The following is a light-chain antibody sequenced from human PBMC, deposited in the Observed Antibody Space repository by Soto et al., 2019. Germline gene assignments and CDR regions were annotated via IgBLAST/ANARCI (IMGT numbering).Light chain of an antibody. CDR1: QSISSY. V-gene: IGKV1-39*01. CDR2: AAS. J-gene: IGKJ4*01. CDR3: LQCYSPPLT. Sequence: DIQMTQSPSSLSASVGDRVTITCRASQSISSYLNWYQQKPGKAPKLLIYAASSLQSGVPSRFSRSGSGTDFTFTISSLQPEDFATYYCLQCYSPPLTFGGGTKVEIK.